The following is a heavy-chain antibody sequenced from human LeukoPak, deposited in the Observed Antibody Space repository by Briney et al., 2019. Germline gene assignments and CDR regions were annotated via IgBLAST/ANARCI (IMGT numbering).Heavy chain of an antibody. CDR3: ARATSHYYYGSGSSLDWFDP. CDR2: IYYSGST. J-gene: IGHJ5*02. Sequence: SETLSLTCTVSGGSISSYYWSWIRQPPGKGLEWIGYIYYSGSTNCNPSLKSRVTISVDTSKNQFSLKLSSVTAADTAVYYCARATSHYYYGSGSSLDWFDPWGQGTLVTVSS. V-gene: IGHV4-59*01. D-gene: IGHD3-10*01. CDR1: GGSISSYY.